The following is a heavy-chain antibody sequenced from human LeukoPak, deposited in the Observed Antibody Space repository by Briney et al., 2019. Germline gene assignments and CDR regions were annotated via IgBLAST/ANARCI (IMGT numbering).Heavy chain of an antibody. CDR2: IYYSGST. J-gene: IGHJ4*02. CDR3: ARTGRYYDILTGYYTNYYFDY. D-gene: IGHD3-9*01. Sequence: PSETLSLTCTVSGGSISSSSYYWGWIRQPPGKGLEWIGSIYYSGSTYYNPSLKSRVTISVDTSKNQFSLKLSSVTAADTAVYYCARTGRYYDILTGYYTNYYFDYWGQGTLVTVSS. V-gene: IGHV4-39*07. CDR1: GGSISSSSYY.